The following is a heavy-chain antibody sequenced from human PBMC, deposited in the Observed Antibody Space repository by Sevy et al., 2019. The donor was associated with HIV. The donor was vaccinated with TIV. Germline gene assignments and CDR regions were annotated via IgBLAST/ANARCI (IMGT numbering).Heavy chain of an antibody. CDR1: GFTFKSFS. V-gene: IGHV3-33*01. J-gene: IGHJ5*01. CDR3: ARDAARVIVPTAGFDS. Sequence: GGSLRLSCVASGFTFKSFSMHWVRQAPGKGLEWVAAMWYDGRTERYADSVQGRFTISRDNSKKTLFLQMNGLRDEDMAIYYCARDAARVIVPTAGFDSWGQGTLVTISS. D-gene: IGHD6-6*01. CDR2: MWYDGRTE.